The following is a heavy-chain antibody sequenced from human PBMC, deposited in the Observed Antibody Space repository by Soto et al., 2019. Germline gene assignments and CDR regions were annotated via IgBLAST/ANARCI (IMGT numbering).Heavy chain of an antibody. J-gene: IGHJ4*02. Sequence: ASVKVSCKASGYTFTSNGLSWLRQSPGKWLEWMGWINAGNGNTKYSQKFQGRVTITRDISASTAYMELSSLRSEDTAVYYCASMGYHYGSGSSPLAYWGQGTLVTVSS. V-gene: IGHV1-3*01. D-gene: IGHD3-10*01. CDR2: INAGNGNT. CDR1: GYTFTSNG. CDR3: ASMGYHYGSGSSPLAY.